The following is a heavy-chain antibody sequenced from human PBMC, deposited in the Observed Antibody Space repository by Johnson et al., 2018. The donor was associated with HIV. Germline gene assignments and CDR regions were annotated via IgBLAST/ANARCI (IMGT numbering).Heavy chain of an antibody. CDR3: AQENFECELGAFDI. Sequence: QMQLVESGGGVVQPGRSLRLSCAASGFTLSNYGMHWVRQAPGKGLEWVAVIWHDGSNKYYADSVKGRFTISRDNSKNTLYLQMNSLRAEDTAVYYCAQENFECELGAFDIWGQGTMVTVSS. D-gene: IGHD1-26*01. CDR2: IWHDGSNK. CDR1: GFTLSNYG. V-gene: IGHV3-33*06. J-gene: IGHJ3*02.